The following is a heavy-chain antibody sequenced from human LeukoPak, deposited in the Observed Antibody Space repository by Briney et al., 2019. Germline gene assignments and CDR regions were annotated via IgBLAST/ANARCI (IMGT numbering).Heavy chain of an antibody. V-gene: IGHV7-4-1*02. CDR2: IHPSTGNP. D-gene: IGHD3-16*02. CDR1: GYLFTNYA. CDR3: ARALDSLGGLSLPDY. Sequence: ASVKVSCKASGYLFTNYAMNWVRQAPGQGLEWMGWIHPSTGNPAYAPGFRGRFVFSLDTSVTTTYLQISSLKAEDTAVYFCARALDSLGGLSLPDYWGQGTLVAVSS. J-gene: IGHJ4*02.